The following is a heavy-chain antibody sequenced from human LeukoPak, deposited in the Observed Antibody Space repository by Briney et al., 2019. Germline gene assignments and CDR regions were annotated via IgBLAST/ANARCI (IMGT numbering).Heavy chain of an antibody. CDR2: IRNKAYGGTT. CDR1: GFTFGDYT. J-gene: IGHJ5*02. CDR3: SRSLTTGWYGWLDP. Sequence: GGSLRLSCIGSGFTFGDYTINWVRQAPGKGLEWVGLIRNKAYGGTTEYDASVKGRFIISRDDSKGIAYLQMNSLKTEDTGIYYCSRSLTTGWYGWLDPWGQGTLVTVSS. V-gene: IGHV3-49*04. D-gene: IGHD6-19*01.